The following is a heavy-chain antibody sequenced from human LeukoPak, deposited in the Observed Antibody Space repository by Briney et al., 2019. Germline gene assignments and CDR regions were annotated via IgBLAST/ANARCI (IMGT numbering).Heavy chain of an antibody. D-gene: IGHD3-3*01. CDR1: GGTFSSYA. CDR2: IIPILGIA. V-gene: IGHV1-69*04. J-gene: IGHJ4*02. Sequence: SVKVSCKASGGTFSSYAISWVRQAPGQGLEWMGRIIPILGIANYAQKFQGRVTITADKSTSTAYMELSSLRSEGTAVYYCAREAITILDYWGQGTLVTVSS. CDR3: AREAITILDY.